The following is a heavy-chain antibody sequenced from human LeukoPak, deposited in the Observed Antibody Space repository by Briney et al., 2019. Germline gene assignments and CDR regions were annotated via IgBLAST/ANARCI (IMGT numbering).Heavy chain of an antibody. D-gene: IGHD2-8*01. Sequence: PWMSLRFSCSASGFTFSSYARLWVRQAPGKGLEWVAVISYDGSNKYYADSVKGRFTSSRDNSKNTLYLQMNSLRAEDTAVYYCARPMHGVDYGMDVWGQGTTVTVSS. CDR1: GFTFSSYA. CDR3: ARPMHGVDYGMDV. V-gene: IGHV3-30-3*01. J-gene: IGHJ6*02. CDR2: ISYDGSNK.